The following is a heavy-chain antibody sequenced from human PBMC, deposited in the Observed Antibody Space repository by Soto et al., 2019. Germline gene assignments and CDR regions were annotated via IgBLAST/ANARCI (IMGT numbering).Heavy chain of an antibody. CDR2: INTNTGNP. CDR1: GYTFTSYA. J-gene: IGHJ5*02. Sequence: ASVKVSCKASGYTFTSYAMNWVRQAPGQGLEWMGWINTNTGNPTYAQGFTGRFVFSLDTSVSTAYLQICSLKAEDTAVYYCARGDRIAARPRVRFGPWGQGTLVTASS. V-gene: IGHV7-4-1*01. CDR3: ARGDRIAARPRVRFGP. D-gene: IGHD6-6*01.